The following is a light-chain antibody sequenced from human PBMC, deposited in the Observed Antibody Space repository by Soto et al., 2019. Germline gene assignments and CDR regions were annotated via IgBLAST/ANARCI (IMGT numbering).Light chain of an antibody. CDR3: QQYGSSPRAIT. J-gene: IGKJ5*01. CDR1: QSVSSSY. CDR2: GAS. Sequence: EIVLTQSPGTLSLSPGERATLSCRASQSVSSSYLAWYQQKPGQAPRLLIYGASSRATGIPDRFSGSGSGTYFTLTISRLEPEDFAVYYCQQYGSSPRAITFGQGTRLEIK. V-gene: IGKV3-20*01.